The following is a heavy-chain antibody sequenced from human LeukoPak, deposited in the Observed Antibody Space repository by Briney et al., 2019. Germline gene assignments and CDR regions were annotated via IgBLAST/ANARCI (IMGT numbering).Heavy chain of an antibody. D-gene: IGHD2-15*01. Sequence: PGGSLRLSCAASGFTFSSYWMTWVRQAPGKGLEWVANINQDGSEKYYVDSVKGRFTISRDNAKNSLYLQMNSLRAEDTAVYYCAKDRYCSGGSCYFDYWGQGTLVTVSS. V-gene: IGHV3-7*03. CDR3: AKDRYCSGGSCYFDY. CDR1: GFTFSSYW. J-gene: IGHJ4*02. CDR2: INQDGSEK.